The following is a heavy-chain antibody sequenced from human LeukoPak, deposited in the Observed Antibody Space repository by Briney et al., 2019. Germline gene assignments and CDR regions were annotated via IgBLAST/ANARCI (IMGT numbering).Heavy chain of an antibody. CDR3: AADWKGYGDYGPPEL. Sequence: GTSVKVSCKASGFTFTSSAVQCVRQARGQRLEWIGWIVVGSGNTNYAQKFQERVTITRDMSTSTAYMELSSLRSEDTAVYYCAADWKGYGDYGPPELWGQGTLVTVSS. CDR2: IVVGSGNT. J-gene: IGHJ4*02. V-gene: IGHV1-58*01. CDR1: GFTFTSSA. D-gene: IGHD4-17*01.